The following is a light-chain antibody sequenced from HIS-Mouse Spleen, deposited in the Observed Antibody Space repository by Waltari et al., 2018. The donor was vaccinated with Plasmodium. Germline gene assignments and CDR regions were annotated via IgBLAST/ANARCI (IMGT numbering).Light chain of an antibody. CDR1: QSVSSN. J-gene: IGKJ3*01. CDR3: QQYNNWSFT. CDR2: GAS. Sequence: EIVMTQSPATLSVSPGERVTLSCRASQSVSSNLACYQQKPGQAPRLLIYGASTRATGIPARFSGSGSGTEFTLTISSLQSEDFAVYYCQQYNNWSFTFGPGTKVDIK. V-gene: IGKV3-15*01.